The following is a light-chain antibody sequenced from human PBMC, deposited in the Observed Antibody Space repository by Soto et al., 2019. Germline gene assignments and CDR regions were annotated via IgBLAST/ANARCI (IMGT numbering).Light chain of an antibody. Sequence: QSALTQPASVSGSPGQSITISCTGTSSDVGGYNYVSWYQQHPGKAPKLMIYEVSNRPSGVSNRFSCSKSGNTASLTISGFQAENVDDYYCSSYTTSSTLGVFGGGTKLTVL. J-gene: IGLJ3*02. CDR1: SSDVGGYNY. CDR2: EVS. CDR3: SSYTTSSTLGV. V-gene: IGLV2-14*01.